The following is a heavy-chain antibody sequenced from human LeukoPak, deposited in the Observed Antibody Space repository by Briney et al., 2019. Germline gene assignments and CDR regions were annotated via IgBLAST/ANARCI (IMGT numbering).Heavy chain of an antibody. J-gene: IGHJ4*02. CDR3: ATARGAMIVVGPPDY. CDR2: VDPEDGET. CDR1: GYTFTDYY. Sequence: ASVKVSCKASGYTFTDYYMHWVQQAPGKGLEWMGLVDPEDGETIYAEKFQGRVTITADTSTDTAYMELSSLRSEDTAVYYCATARGAMIVVGPPDYWGQGTLVTVSS. D-gene: IGHD3-22*01. V-gene: IGHV1-69-2*01.